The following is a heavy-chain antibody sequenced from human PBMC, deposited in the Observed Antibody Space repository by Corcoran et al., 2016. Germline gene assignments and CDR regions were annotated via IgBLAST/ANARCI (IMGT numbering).Heavy chain of an antibody. CDR2: IYYSGST. CDR3: ARTKPYYYDSSGYSLPYYFDY. CDR1: GGSISSSSYY. D-gene: IGHD3-22*01. Sequence: QLQLQASGPGLVKPSETLSLTCTVSGGSISSSSYYWGWIRQPPGKGLEWIGSIYYSGSTYYNPSLKSRVTISVDTSKNQFSLKLSSVTAADTAVYYCARTKPYYYDSSGYSLPYYFDYWGQGTLVTVSS. J-gene: IGHJ4*02. V-gene: IGHV4-39*01.